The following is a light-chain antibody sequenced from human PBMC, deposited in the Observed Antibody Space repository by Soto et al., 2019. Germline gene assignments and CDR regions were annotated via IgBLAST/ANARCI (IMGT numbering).Light chain of an antibody. V-gene: IGKV1-5*03. J-gene: IGKJ1*01. CDR1: QSISSW. CDR2: TAS. CDR3: QHYNTYPWT. Sequence: DIQMSQSPSILSASLGDRVTITCLASQSISSWLAWYQQKPGKAPNLLIHTASRLESGVPSRFSGSGSGTDFTLTISCLQPEDFATYYCQHYNTYPWTFGQGTKVDIK.